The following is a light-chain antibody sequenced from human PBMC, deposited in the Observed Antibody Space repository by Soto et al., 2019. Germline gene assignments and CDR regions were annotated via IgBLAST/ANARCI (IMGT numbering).Light chain of an antibody. V-gene: IGLV2-14*01. CDR2: EVS. J-gene: IGLJ3*02. Sequence: LTQPPSVSGSLGQSITISCTGTSSDIGGYKYVSWYQQHPGKAPKLIIFEVSNRPSGVSDRFSGSNSGNTASLTISGLQAEDEADYYCTSYSRYRVLVFGGGTKVTVL. CDR3: TSYSRYRVLV. CDR1: SSDIGGYKY.